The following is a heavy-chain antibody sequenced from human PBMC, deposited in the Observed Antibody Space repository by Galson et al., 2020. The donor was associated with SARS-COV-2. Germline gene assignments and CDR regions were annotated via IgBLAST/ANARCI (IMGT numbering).Heavy chain of an antibody. Sequence: SETLSLTCTVSGGSISSFSYYWGWIRQPPGKGLEWIGSIYYSGSTYYNPSLKSRVTISVDTSKNQFSLKLSSVTAADTAVYYCATHSPGLLEYWGQGTLVTVSS. D-gene: IGHD3-10*01. CDR2: IYYSGST. V-gene: IGHV4-39*01. CDR3: ATHSPGLLEY. CDR1: GGSISSFSYY. J-gene: IGHJ4*02.